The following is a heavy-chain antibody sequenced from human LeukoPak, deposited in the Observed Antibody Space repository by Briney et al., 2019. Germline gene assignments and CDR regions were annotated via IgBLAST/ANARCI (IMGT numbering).Heavy chain of an antibody. Sequence: MSSETLSLTCTVSGGSISSYYWSWIRQPPGKGRGWIGYIYTSGSTNYNPSLKSRVTISVATSKNQFSLKLSSVTAADTAVYYCARQRVLHNWFDPWGQGTLVTVSS. CDR2: IYTSGST. J-gene: IGHJ5*02. CDR1: GGSISSYY. V-gene: IGHV4-4*09. CDR3: ARQRVLHNWFDP.